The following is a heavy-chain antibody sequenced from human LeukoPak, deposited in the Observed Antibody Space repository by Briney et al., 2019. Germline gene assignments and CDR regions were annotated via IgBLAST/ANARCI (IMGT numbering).Heavy chain of an antibody. CDR3: ARERAPDRYFYY. CDR1: GGSISSHY. V-gene: IGHV4-4*07. J-gene: IGHJ4*02. CDR2: ISASGTT. Sequence: SQTLSLTRTVSGGSISSHYWTWIPHPAGGGPEWSGRISASGTTNCSPSLTSRVTMSVETTKNQSSLKLTSVTATDTGVYYYARERAPDRYFYYSGQGTPVTASS.